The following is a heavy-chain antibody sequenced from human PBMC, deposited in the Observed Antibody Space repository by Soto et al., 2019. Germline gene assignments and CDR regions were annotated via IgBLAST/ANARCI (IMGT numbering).Heavy chain of an antibody. CDR3: ARGWYYDSSGYYPGGMDV. V-gene: IGHV3-48*03. J-gene: IGHJ6*02. D-gene: IGHD3-22*01. CDR1: GFTFSSYE. Sequence: EVQLVESGGGLVQPGGTLRLSCAASGFTFSSYEMNWVRQAPGKGLEWVSYISSSGSTIYYADSVKGRFTISRDNAKNSLYLQMNSLRAEVTAVYYCARGWYYDSSGYYPGGMDVWGQGTTVTVSS. CDR2: ISSSGSTI.